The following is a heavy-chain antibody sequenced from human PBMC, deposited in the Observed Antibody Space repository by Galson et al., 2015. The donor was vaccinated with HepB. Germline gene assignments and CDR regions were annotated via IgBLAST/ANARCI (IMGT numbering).Heavy chain of an antibody. V-gene: IGHV3-23*01. CDR2: TSSSGAVI. J-gene: IGHJ6*02. Sequence: SLRLSCAASQFTFSSYAMSWVRQAPGKGLEWVSVTSSSGAVIYYADSVRGRFTISRDNSKNTLYLQMNSLRAEDTALYYCAKAAGYYSYYGLDVWGQGTTVTVSS. CDR3: AKAAGYYSYYGLDV. CDR1: QFTFSSYA. D-gene: IGHD6-13*01.